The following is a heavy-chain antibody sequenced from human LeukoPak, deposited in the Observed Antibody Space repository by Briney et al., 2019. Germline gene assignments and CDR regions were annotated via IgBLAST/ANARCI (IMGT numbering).Heavy chain of an antibody. V-gene: IGHV1-2*02. CDR1: GYTFTGYY. CDR3: ARDQAALAARPFDY. CDR2: INPNSGGT. J-gene: IGHJ4*02. D-gene: IGHD6-6*01. Sequence: ASVKVSCKASGYTFTGYYLHWVRRAPGQGLEWMGWINPNSGGTNYAQNFQGRVTMTRDTSISTAYMELSRLRSDDTAVYYCARDQAALAARPFDYWGQGTLVTVSS.